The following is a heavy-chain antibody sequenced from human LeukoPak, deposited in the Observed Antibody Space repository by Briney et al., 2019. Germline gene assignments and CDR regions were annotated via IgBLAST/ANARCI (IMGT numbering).Heavy chain of an antibody. D-gene: IGHD2-8*01. CDR3: TTDPTVPYCTNGVCSLYYFDY. V-gene: IGHV3-15*01. CDR2: IKSKTDGGTT. Sequence: GGSLRLSCAASGFTFTNYAMTWVRQAPGKGLEWVGRIKSKTDGGTTDYAAPVKGRFTISRDDSKNTLYLQMNSLKTEDTAVYYCTTDPTVPYCTNGVCSLYYFDYWGQGTLVTVSS. CDR1: GFTFTNYA. J-gene: IGHJ4*02.